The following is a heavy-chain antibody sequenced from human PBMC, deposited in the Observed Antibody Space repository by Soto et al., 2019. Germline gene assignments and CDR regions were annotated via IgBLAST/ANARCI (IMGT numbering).Heavy chain of an antibody. D-gene: IGHD6-19*01. CDR1: GFTFSSYA. CDR2: ISGSGGST. J-gene: IGHJ4*02. V-gene: IGHV3-23*01. CDR3: AKDVGDQLLVPLRFGY. Sequence: EVQLLESGGGLVQPGGSLRLSCAASGFTFSSYAMSWVRQAPGKGLEWVSAISGSGGSTYYADSVKGRFTISRDNSKNTLYLQMNSLRAEDTAVYYCAKDVGDQLLVPLRFGYWGQGTLVTVSS.